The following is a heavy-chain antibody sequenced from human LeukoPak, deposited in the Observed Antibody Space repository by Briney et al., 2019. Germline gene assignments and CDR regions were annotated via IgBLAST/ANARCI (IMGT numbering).Heavy chain of an antibody. CDR1: GYSISSGYY. J-gene: IGHJ5*02. V-gene: IGHV4-38-2*01. CDR3: ARHGGNKYQLLYFFDL. CDR2: IYHSGSS. Sequence: TSXXLSLTCAVSGYSISSGYYWGGSRPPPGKGREGIGIIYHSGSSYYNPSLKRRVTISGDKAKNKMYMKMSSVTAADTAVYYCARHGGNKYQLLYFFDLWGQGTLVTVSS. D-gene: IGHD2-2*02.